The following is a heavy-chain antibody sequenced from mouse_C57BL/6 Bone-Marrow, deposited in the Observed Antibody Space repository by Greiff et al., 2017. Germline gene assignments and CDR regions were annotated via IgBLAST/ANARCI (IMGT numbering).Heavy chain of an antibody. CDR2: IDPSDSYT. CDR1: GYTFTSYW. V-gene: IGHV1-69*01. Sequence: QVHVKQPGAELVMPGASVKLSCKASGYTFTSYWMHWVKQRPGQGLEWIGEIDPSDSYTNYNQKFKGKSTLTVDKSSSTAYMQLSSLTSEDSAVYYCARGNMDYWGQGTSVTVSS. CDR3: ARGNMDY. J-gene: IGHJ4*01.